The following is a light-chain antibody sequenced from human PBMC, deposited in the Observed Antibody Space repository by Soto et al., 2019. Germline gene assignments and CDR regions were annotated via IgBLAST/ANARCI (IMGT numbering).Light chain of an antibody. CDR3: QSYDSSLSGSVV. CDR1: SSNIGAGYD. Sequence: QSVLTQPPSVSGAPGQRVTISSTGSSSNIGAGYDVHWYQQLPGTAPKLLIYGNSNRPSGVPDRFSGSKSGTSASLAITGLQAEDEADYYCQSYDSSLSGSVVFGGGTQLTVL. J-gene: IGLJ2*01. CDR2: GNS. V-gene: IGLV1-40*01.